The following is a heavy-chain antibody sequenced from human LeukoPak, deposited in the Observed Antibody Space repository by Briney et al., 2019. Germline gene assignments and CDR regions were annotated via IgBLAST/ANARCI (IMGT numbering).Heavy chain of an antibody. CDR3: AAQNSSSSYYYYGMDV. Sequence: SVKVSCKASGCTFSSYAISWVRQAPGQALEWMGRIIPIFGIANYAQKFQGRVTITADKSTSTAYMELSSLRSEDTAVYYCAAQNSSSSYYYYGMDVWGQGTTVTVSS. CDR2: IIPIFGIA. CDR1: GCTFSSYA. J-gene: IGHJ6*02. D-gene: IGHD6-6*01. V-gene: IGHV1-69*04.